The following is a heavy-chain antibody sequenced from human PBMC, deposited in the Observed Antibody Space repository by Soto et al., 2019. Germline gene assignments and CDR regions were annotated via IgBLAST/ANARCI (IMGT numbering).Heavy chain of an antibody. V-gene: IGHV4-31*03. J-gene: IGHJ3*02. Sequence: SETLSLTCTVSGGSISSGGYYWSWIHQHPGKGLEWIGYIYYSGSTYYNPSLKSRVTISVDTSKNQFSLKLSSVTAADTAVYYCARDGPAAGFDAFDIWGQGTMVTVSS. D-gene: IGHD2-2*01. CDR3: ARDGPAAGFDAFDI. CDR2: IYYSGST. CDR1: GGSISSGGYY.